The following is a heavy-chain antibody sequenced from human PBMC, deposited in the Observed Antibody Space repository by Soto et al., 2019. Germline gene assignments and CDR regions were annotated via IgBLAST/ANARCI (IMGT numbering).Heavy chain of an antibody. CDR2: IWSDGSNE. Sequence: GGSLRLSCAASGFTFSSHGMHRVRQAPGKGLEWVAVIWSDGSNEYYADSVEGRFTISRDNSKNTLYMQMSSLKVEDTAVYYCATDYSSTGYGLVYWGQGALVTVSS. CDR3: ATDYSSTGYGLVY. V-gene: IGHV3-33*01. J-gene: IGHJ4*02. D-gene: IGHD2-2*01. CDR1: GFTFSSHG.